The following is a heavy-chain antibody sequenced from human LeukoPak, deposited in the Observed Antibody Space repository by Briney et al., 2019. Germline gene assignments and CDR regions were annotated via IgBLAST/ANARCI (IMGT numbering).Heavy chain of an antibody. CDR1: EYTLTELS. D-gene: IGHD3-22*01. V-gene: IGHV1-24*01. CDR3: ATAKSSGYYYRPSDWFDL. CDR2: FDPEDGET. J-gene: IGHJ5*02. Sequence: ASVKVSCKVSEYTLTELSMHWVRQAPGKGLEWMGGFDPEDGETIYAQKFQGRVTMTEDTSTDTAYMELSSLRSEDTAVYYCATAKSSGYYYRPSDWFDLWGQGTLVTVSS.